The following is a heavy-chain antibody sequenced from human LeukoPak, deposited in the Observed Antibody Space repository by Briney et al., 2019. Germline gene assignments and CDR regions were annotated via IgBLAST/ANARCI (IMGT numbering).Heavy chain of an antibody. Sequence: PSETLSLTCTVSGGSISSYYWSWIRQPPGKGLEWIGYIYYSGSTNYNPSLKSRVTISVDTSKNQFPLKLSSVTAADTAVYYCARHPFTMARGVIITTHFDYWGQGTLVTVSS. CDR2: IYYSGST. CDR3: ARHPFTMARGVIITTHFDY. V-gene: IGHV4-59*08. CDR1: GGSISSYY. J-gene: IGHJ4*02. D-gene: IGHD3-10*01.